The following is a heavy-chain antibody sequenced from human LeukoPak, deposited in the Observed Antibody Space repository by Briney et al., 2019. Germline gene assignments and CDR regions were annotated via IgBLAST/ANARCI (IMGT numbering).Heavy chain of an antibody. CDR1: GFTFSSYW. CDR2: INSDGSST. D-gene: IGHD2-15*01. CDR3: ARGVVVAATDY. Sequence: GGSLRLSCAASGFTFSSYWMHWVRRAPGKGLVWVSRINSDGSSTSYADSVKGRFTISRDNAKNTLYLQMNSLRAEDTAVYYCARGVVVAATDYWGQGTLVTVSS. J-gene: IGHJ4*02. V-gene: IGHV3-74*01.